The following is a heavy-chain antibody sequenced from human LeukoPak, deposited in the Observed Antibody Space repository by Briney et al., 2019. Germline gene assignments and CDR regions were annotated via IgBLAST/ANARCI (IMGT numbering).Heavy chain of an antibody. CDR3: ARLHLEGFGLNWFDP. Sequence: PSETLSLTCTVSGGSISSSSYYWGWIRQPPGKGLEWIGSIYYSGSTYYNPSLKSRVTISVDTSKNQFSLKLSSVTAADTAVYYCARLHLEGFGLNWFDPWGQGTLVTVSS. CDR2: IYYSGST. J-gene: IGHJ5*02. V-gene: IGHV4-39*01. CDR1: GGSISSSSYY. D-gene: IGHD3-10*01.